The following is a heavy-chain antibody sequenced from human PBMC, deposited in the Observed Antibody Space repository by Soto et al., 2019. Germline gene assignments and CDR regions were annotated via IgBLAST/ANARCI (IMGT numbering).Heavy chain of an antibody. Sequence: SETLSLTCAVYGGSFRGYYWSWIRQPKGKGEEWIGEINHSGSTNYNPSLKNRVTISVDTSKTQFSLKLSSVTAADTAVYYCARAHKKARGVEVSALDIWGQGTMVTVSS. CDR3: ARAHKKARGVEVSALDI. D-gene: IGHD3-10*01. V-gene: IGHV4-34*01. CDR2: INHSGST. J-gene: IGHJ3*02. CDR1: GGSFRGYY.